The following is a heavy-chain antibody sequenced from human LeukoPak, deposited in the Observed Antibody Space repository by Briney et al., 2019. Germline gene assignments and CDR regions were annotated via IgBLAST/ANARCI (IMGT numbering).Heavy chain of an antibody. J-gene: IGHJ6*02. Sequence: GGSLRLSCAASGFTFSDHYMDWVRQAPGKGLEWVGRTRNKPKGYSTEHAASVKGRFTISRDDSRNSLYLQMNSLKNEDTAVYFCVRAARESPDNYYYGLDAWGQGTTVTVSS. CDR1: GFTFSDHY. CDR3: VRAARESPDNYYYGLDA. V-gene: IGHV3-72*01. CDR2: TRNKPKGYST.